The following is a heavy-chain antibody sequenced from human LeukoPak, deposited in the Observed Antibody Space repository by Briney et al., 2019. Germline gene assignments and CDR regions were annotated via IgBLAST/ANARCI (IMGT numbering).Heavy chain of an antibody. CDR3: VRGSPLGATTNWLDP. CDR2: IWYDGSNE. Sequence: GGSLRLSCAASGFTFSTYGMHWVRQAPGKGLEWVALIWYDGSNENYADSVKGRFTISRDNSKNTLYLQMNSLRAEDTAMYYCVRGSPLGATTNWLDPWGQGTLVTVSS. D-gene: IGHD1-26*01. J-gene: IGHJ5*02. CDR1: GFTFSTYG. V-gene: IGHV3-33*01.